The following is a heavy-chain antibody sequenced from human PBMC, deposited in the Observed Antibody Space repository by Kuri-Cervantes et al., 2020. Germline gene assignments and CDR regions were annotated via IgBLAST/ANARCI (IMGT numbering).Heavy chain of an antibody. Sequence: GSLRLSCTVSSGSVSTGSYYWSWIRQPPGKGLEWIGSIYYTGSTNQNPSLKSRVAISMNTSKNQFSLKLTSVTTADTAVYYCARDLERMLYYYYGMDVWGQGTTVTVSS. V-gene: IGHV4-61*01. J-gene: IGHJ6*02. CDR2: IYYTGST. D-gene: IGHD1-1*01. CDR1: SGSVSTGSYY. CDR3: ARDLERMLYYYYGMDV.